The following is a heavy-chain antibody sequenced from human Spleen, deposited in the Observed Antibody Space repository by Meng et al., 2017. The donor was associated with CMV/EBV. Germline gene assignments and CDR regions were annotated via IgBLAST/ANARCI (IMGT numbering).Heavy chain of an antibody. CDR3: AQNTIVVIPLARSYGMDV. CDR1: GFTFSSYG. V-gene: IGHV3-21*04. Sequence: GESLKISCAASGFTFSSYGMNWVRQAPGKGLEWVSSISYTKGYIYYADSVKGRFTISRDNSKNTLYLQMNSLRVEDTGIYYCAQNTIVVIPLARSYGMDVWGQGTTVTVSS. CDR2: ISYTKGYI. J-gene: IGHJ6*02. D-gene: IGHD2-15*01.